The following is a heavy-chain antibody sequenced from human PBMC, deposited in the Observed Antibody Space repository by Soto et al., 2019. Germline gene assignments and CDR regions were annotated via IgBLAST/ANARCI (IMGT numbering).Heavy chain of an antibody. CDR3: ARSSISKKIDY. D-gene: IGHD2-2*01. J-gene: IGHJ4*02. Sequence: QVQLQESGPGLVKPSQTLTLTYSVSGGSINSGGYYWTWIRQHPGKGLEWIGNIYYSGSTSYKPSLKSRVTISIDTSKTHFSLTLSSVTAAGTAVYYCARSSISKKIDYWGQGTLVTVSS. V-gene: IGHV4-31*03. CDR2: IYYSGST. CDR1: GGSINSGGYY.